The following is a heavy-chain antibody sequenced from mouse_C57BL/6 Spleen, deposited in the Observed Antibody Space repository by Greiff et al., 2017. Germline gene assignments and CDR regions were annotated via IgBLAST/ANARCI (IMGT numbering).Heavy chain of an antibody. CDR3: AKRSSFAY. D-gene: IGHD1-1*01. V-gene: IGHV3-6*01. J-gene: IGHJ3*01. CDR2: ISYDGSN. Sequence: EVQLVESGPGLVKPSQSLSLTCSVTGYSITSGYYWNWIRQFPGNKLEWMGYISYDGSNNYNPSLKNRISITRDTSKNQFFLKLNSVTTEDTATYYCAKRSSFAYWGQGTLVTVSA. CDR1: GYSITSGYY.